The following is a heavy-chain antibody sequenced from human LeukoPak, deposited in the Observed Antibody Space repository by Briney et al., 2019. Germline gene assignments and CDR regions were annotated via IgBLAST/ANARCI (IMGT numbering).Heavy chain of an antibody. CDR2: ISSSSSYI. Sequence: SGGSLRLSCAASGFTFSSYSMNWVRQAPGKGLEWVSSISSSSSYIYYADSVKGRFTISRDNAKNSLYLQMNSLRAEDTAVYYCARAGLIAARIFGYWGQGTLVTVSS. D-gene: IGHD6-13*01. CDR3: ARAGLIAARIFGY. V-gene: IGHV3-21*01. J-gene: IGHJ4*02. CDR1: GFTFSSYS.